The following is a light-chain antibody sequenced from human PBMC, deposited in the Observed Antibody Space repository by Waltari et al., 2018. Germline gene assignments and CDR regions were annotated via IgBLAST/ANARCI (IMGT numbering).Light chain of an antibody. CDR3: SSYTSSITSI. CDR2: NVN. V-gene: IGLV2-14*03. Sequence: QSALTQPASVSGSPGQSITISCTGTSSDIGSYNFASWYQQHPGQAPKLIIYNVNSRPSGVSNRFSGSKSGNTASLTISGLQAEDEADYYCSSYTSSITSIFGGGTKLTVL. CDR1: SSDIGSYNF. J-gene: IGLJ2*01.